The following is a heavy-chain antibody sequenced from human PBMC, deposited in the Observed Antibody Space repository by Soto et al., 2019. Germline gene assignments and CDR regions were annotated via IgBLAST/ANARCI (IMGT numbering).Heavy chain of an antibody. D-gene: IGHD1-26*01. CDR3: ARDSWLVGATGYLDY. CDR1: GGSISSGGYY. J-gene: IGHJ4*02. CDR2: IYYSGST. Sequence: SETLSLTCTVSGGSISSGGYYWGWIRQHPGKGLEWSGYIYYSGSTCYNPSLKSRVTISVDTSKNQFSLKLSSVTAADTAVYYCARDSWLVGATGYLDYWGQATLVPVSS. V-gene: IGHV4-31*03.